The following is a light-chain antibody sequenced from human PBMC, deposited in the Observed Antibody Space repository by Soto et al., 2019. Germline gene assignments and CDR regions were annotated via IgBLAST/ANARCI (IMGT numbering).Light chain of an antibody. CDR2: TNN. V-gene: IGLV1-44*01. CDR1: SSNIGSNT. CDR3: ATWDDRLNGYV. J-gene: IGLJ1*01. Sequence: QSVLTQPPSASGTPGQRVTISCSGSSSNIGSNTVNWYQQLPGTAPKLLIYTNNQRPSGVPGRFSGSKSGTSASLAISGLQSEDETDYYCATWDDRLNGYVPGTGTKVTVL.